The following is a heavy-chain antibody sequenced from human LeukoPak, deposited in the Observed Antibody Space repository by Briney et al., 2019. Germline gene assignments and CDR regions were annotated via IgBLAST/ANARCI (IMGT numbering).Heavy chain of an antibody. J-gene: IGHJ3*02. D-gene: IGHD2-2*01. V-gene: IGHV4-31*03. CDR2: IYYSGST. Sequence: SETLSLTCTVSGGSISSGGYYWSWLRQHPGKGLEWIGYIYYSGSTYYNPSLKSRVTISVDTSKNQFSLKLSSVTAADTAVYYCARDHAPALKDAFDIWGQGTMVTVSS. CDR3: ARDHAPALKDAFDI. CDR1: GGSISSGGYY.